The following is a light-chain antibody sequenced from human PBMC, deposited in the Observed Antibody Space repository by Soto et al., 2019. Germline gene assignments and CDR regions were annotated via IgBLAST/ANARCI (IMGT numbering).Light chain of an antibody. CDR2: DAS. CDR3: QQYNSYSLT. Sequence: DIQMTQSPSSLSASVGDRVTITCRASQTIIRFLNWYQQKPGKAPKLLIYDASSLESGVPSRFSGSGSGTEFTLTISSLQPDDFATYYCQQYNSYSLTFGQGTKVDIK. J-gene: IGKJ1*01. CDR1: QTIIRF. V-gene: IGKV1-5*01.